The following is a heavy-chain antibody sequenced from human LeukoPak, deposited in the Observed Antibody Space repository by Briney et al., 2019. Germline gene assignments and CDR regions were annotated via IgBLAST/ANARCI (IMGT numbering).Heavy chain of an antibody. D-gene: IGHD3-22*01. CDR1: GFPLRSKG. J-gene: IGHJ4*02. CDR2: ISSSSSYI. V-gene: IGHV3-21*01. Sequence: GGSLRLSCQASGFPLRSKGINWFRRPPGKGLGGVSSISSSSSYIYYADSVKGRFTISRDNAKNSLYLQMNSLRAEDTAVYYCARDENYYDSSGYSYWGQGTLVTVSS. CDR3: ARDENYYDSSGYSY.